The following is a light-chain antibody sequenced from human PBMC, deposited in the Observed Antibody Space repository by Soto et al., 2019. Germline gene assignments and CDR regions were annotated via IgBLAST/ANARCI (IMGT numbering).Light chain of an antibody. Sequence: EIVLTQSPGTLSMSPGDRATLSCRASQSLSSSSLAWYQQKPGQAPRVIISGASSRAADIPDRLSGSGSGTDFTLTINRLEPEDVAVYYCQQYDSSPRTLGQGTKVDIK. CDR1: QSLSSSS. J-gene: IGKJ1*01. CDR3: QQYDSSPRT. V-gene: IGKV3-20*01. CDR2: GAS.